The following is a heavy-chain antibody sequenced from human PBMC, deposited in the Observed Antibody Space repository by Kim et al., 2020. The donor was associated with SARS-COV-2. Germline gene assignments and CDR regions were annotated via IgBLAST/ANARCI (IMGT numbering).Heavy chain of an antibody. CDR2: IIPVSRSS. V-gene: IGHV1-69*13. J-gene: IGHJ4*02. D-gene: IGHD1-26*01. Sequence: SVKVSCKASRDTFSTFAISWVRQAPGQGLEWMGGIIPVSRSSHYAEKFKGRVTVTADEFTSTAYMELSSLTSDDTAVYYCTRGYSGNFFAFDQWGQGTLVTVSS. CDR1: RDTFSTFA. CDR3: TRGYSGNFFAFDQ.